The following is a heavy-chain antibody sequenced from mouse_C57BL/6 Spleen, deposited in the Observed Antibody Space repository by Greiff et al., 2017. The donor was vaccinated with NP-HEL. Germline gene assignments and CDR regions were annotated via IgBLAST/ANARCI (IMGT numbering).Heavy chain of an antibody. CDR1: GYTFTSYW. J-gene: IGHJ4*01. Sequence: VQLQQSGAELAKPGASVKLSCKASGYTFTSYWMHWVKQRPGQGLEWIGYINPSSGYTKYNQKFKDKATLTADKSSSTAYMQLSSLTYEDSAVYYCANYYGSSYRAMDYWGQGTSVTVSS. V-gene: IGHV1-7*01. CDR2: INPSSGYT. CDR3: ANYYGSSYRAMDY. D-gene: IGHD1-1*01.